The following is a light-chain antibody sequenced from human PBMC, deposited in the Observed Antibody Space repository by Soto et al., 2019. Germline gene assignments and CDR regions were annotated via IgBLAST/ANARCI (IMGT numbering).Light chain of an antibody. CDR3: QHYYTVPVT. CDR2: WAS. CDR1: QTVLRSSNNKNH. Sequence: DIVMTQSPDSLAVSLGERATINCKSSQTVLRSSNNKNHLAWYQQKPEQPPKMLISWASTRESGVHDRFSGSGSETDFTLTISSLQAEDVAVYYCQHYYTVPVTFGQGTRLEIK. J-gene: IGKJ5*01. V-gene: IGKV4-1*01.